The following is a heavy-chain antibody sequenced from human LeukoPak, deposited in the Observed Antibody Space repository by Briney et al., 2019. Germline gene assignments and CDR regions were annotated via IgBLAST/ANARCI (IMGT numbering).Heavy chain of an antibody. CDR1: GYTFTSYY. D-gene: IGHD3-22*01. J-gene: IGHJ3*02. CDR3: ARFSYYYDSSGYGSHAFDI. CDR2: INPSGGST. V-gene: IGHV1-46*01. Sequence: ASVKVSCKASGYTFTSYYMHWVRQAPGQGLEWVGIINPSGGSTSYAQKFQGRVTMTRDMSTSTVYMELSSLRSEDTAVYYCARFSYYYDSSGYGSHAFDIWGQGTMVTVSS.